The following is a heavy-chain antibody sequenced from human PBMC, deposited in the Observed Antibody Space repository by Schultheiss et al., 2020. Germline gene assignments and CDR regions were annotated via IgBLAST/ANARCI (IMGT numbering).Heavy chain of an antibody. Sequence: SETLSLTCTVSGGSISSGGYYWSWIRQHPGKGLEWIGYIYYSGSTYYNPSLKSLVTISVDTSKNQFSLRLSSVTAADTAVYYCARGGRRAGGGFDPWGQGTLVTVSS. J-gene: IGHJ5*02. CDR3: ARGGRRAGGGFDP. CDR1: GGSISSGGYY. CDR2: IYYSGST. D-gene: IGHD1-26*01. V-gene: IGHV4-31*01.